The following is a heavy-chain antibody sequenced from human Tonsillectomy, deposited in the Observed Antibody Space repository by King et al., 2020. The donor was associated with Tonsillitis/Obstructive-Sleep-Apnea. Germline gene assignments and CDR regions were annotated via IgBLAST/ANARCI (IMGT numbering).Heavy chain of an antibody. V-gene: IGHV3-15*01. J-gene: IGHJ3*02. Sequence: VQLVESGGGLVKPGGSLRLSCAASGFTFCNACMSWVRQAPGKGREWVGRLKGKPYGGTTDYAVTVKSRFTISRDDSKNTLYLPMNSLKTEDTSMYYCTTDCTSTSCYGDGAFDIWGQGTMVSVSS. CDR1: GFTFCNAC. CDR3: TTDCTSTSCYGDGAFDI. D-gene: IGHD2-2*01. CDR2: LKGKPYGGTT.